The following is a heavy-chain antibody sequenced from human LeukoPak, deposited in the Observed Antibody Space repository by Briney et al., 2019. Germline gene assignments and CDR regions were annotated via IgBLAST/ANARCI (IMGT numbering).Heavy chain of an antibody. CDR3: ASGYYDSSGQEAFDI. D-gene: IGHD3-22*01. CDR2: INPNSGGT. J-gene: IGHJ3*02. CDR1: GYTFTGYY. V-gene: IGHV1-2*02. Sequence: GASVKVSCKASGYTFTGYYMHWVRQAPGQGLEWMGWINPNSGGTNYAQKFQGRVTMTRDTSISTAYMELSSLRSEDTAVYYCASGYYDSSGQEAFDIWGQGTMVTVSS.